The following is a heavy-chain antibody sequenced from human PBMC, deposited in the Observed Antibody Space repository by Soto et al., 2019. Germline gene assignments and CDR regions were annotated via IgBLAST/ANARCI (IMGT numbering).Heavy chain of an antibody. CDR1: GFTFSTYW. CDR2: IKQDGSEK. V-gene: IGHV3-7*04. J-gene: IGHJ3*02. D-gene: IGHD3-22*01. CDR3: ARVDYYDTGGPFSDAFDI. Sequence: PGGSLRLSCAASGFTFSTYWMSWVRQAPGKGQEWVANIKQDGSEKWYVDSVKGRFTISRGNAKDSLYLLMNSLRAEDTAVYYCARVDYYDTGGPFSDAFDIWGRGSMVTVSS.